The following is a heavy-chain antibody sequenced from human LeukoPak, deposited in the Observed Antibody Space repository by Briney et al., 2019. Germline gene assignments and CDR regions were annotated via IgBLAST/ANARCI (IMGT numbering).Heavy chain of an antibody. Sequence: PGGSLRLSCAASGFTFSSYSMNWVRQAPGKGLEWVANIKQDGSQKYYVDSVKGRFTISRDNAKNSLYLQMDSLRGEDTAVYYCAREREPTRYSGYHYWGQGTLVTVSS. J-gene: IGHJ4*02. CDR3: AREREPTRYSGYHY. CDR1: GFTFSSYS. CDR2: IKQDGSQK. D-gene: IGHD5-12*01. V-gene: IGHV3-7*01.